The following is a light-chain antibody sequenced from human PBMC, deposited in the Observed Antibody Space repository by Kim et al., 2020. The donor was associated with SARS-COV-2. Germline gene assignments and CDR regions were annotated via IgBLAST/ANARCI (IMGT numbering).Light chain of an antibody. V-gene: IGKV1-5*03. J-gene: IGKJ5*01. CDR2: KAS. CDR3: QQYQSYSEIT. CDR1: QSISSW. Sequence: DIQMTQSPSTLSASVGDRVTITCRASQSISSWLAWYQQKPGKDPKLLIYKASSLESGVPSRLSGSGSGTEFTLTISSLQPDEFATYYCQQYQSYSEITFGQGTRLEIK.